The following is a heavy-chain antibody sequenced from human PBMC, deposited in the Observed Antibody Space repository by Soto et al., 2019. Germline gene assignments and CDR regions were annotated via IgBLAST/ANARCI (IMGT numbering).Heavy chain of an antibody. CDR2: IWADGTNK. J-gene: IGHJ6*02. Sequence: QVQLVESGGDVVQPGRSLRLSCEVSGFTFGDFGIHWVRQAPGKGLEWVTVIWADGTNKYYADSVKGRFTVSRDNYKNTLYLQMNSLRVEDTAVYYCARDLVTLAAMDVWGPGTTVLVSS. CDR1: GFTFGDFG. CDR3: ARDLVTLAAMDV. V-gene: IGHV3-33*01. D-gene: IGHD3-16*01.